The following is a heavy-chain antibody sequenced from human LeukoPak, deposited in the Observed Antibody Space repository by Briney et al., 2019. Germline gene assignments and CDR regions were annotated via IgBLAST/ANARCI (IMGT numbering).Heavy chain of an antibody. J-gene: IGHJ5*02. V-gene: IGHV3-66*01. CDR1: GFSVSSDY. Sequence: GGSLRLSCAASGFSVSSDYMSWVRQAPGKGLEYVSVIYSGGGTYYADSVKGRFTISRDSSKNTLYLQMNSLRAEDTAVYYCAREVGGNWFDPWGQGTLVTVSS. CDR3: AREVGGNWFDP. D-gene: IGHD4-23*01. CDR2: IYSGGGT.